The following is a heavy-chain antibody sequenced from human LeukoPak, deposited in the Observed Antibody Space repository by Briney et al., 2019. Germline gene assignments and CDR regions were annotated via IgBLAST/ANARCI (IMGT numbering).Heavy chain of an antibody. CDR2: ISSSSSTI. J-gene: IGHJ6*03. Sequence: GGSLRLSCAASGFTFSIYSMNWVRQAPGKGLEWVSYISSSSSTIYYADSVKGRFTISRDNSKNTLYLQMNSLRAEDTAVYYCAKGAAGGYYYYYMDVWGKGTTVTVSS. V-gene: IGHV3-48*01. D-gene: IGHD2-15*01. CDR3: AKGAAGGYYYYYMDV. CDR1: GFTFSIYS.